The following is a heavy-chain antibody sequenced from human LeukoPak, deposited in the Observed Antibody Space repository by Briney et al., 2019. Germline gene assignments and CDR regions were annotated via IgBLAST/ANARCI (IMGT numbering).Heavy chain of an antibody. CDR1: GFIFNNYW. D-gene: IGHD6-13*01. V-gene: IGHV3-74*01. CDR2: INSDGSSR. CDR3: ASASSHRIAAGGDY. J-gene: IGHJ4*02. Sequence: GGSLRPSCAASGFIFNNYWMHWVRQAPGKGLVWVSRINSDGSSRNYADPVKGRFTISRDNAKNTLYLQMNSLRAEDTAVYYCASASSHRIAAGGDYWGQGTLVTVSS.